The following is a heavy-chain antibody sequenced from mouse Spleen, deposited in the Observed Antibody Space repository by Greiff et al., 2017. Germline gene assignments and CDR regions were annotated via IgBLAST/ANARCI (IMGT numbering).Heavy chain of an antibody. CDR3: ARHGDGYYGAWFAY. CDR2: INSNGGST. CDR1: GFTFSSYA. V-gene: IGHV5-6-2*01. Sequence: EVKLMESGGGLVKPGGSLKLSCAASGFTFSSYAMSWVRQTPEKRLEWVAAINSNGGSTYYPDTVKDRFTISRDNAKNTLYLQMSSLRSEDTALYYCARHGDGYYGAWFAYWGQGTLVTVSA. D-gene: IGHD2-3*01. J-gene: IGHJ3*01.